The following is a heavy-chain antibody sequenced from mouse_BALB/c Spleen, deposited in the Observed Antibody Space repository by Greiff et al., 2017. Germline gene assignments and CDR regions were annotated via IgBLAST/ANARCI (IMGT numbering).Heavy chain of an antibody. V-gene: IGHV1-14*01. D-gene: IGHD2-12*01. CDR1: GYTFTSYV. CDR3: ASPYRNYYAMDY. CDR2: INPYNDGT. Sequence: EVQRVESGPELVKPGASVKMSCKASGYTFTSYVMHWVKQKPGQGLEWIGYINPYNDGTKYNEKFKGKATLTSDKSSSTAYMELSSLTSEDSAVYYCASPYRNYYAMDYWGQGTSVTVSS. J-gene: IGHJ4*01.